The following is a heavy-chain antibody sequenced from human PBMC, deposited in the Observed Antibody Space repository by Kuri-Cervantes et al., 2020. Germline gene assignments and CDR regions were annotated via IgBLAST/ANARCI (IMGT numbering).Heavy chain of an antibody. CDR2: IDYSSSII. D-gene: IGHD3-22*01. J-gene: IGHJ4*02. CDR3: ARDGRNYYDSSGVAGFDY. V-gene: IGHV3-11*04. Sequence: GESLKISCAAPGFTFSDYYMSWIRQAPGKGLEWVSYIDYSSSIIYYADSVKGRFTISRDKAKNSLYLQMNSLRAEDTAVYYCARDGRNYYDSSGVAGFDYWGQGALVTVSS. CDR1: GFTFSDYY.